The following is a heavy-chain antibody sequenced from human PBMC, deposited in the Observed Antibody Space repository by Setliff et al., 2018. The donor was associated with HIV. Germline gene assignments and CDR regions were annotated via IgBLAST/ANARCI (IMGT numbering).Heavy chain of an antibody. CDR1: GDLIRNSYYY. V-gene: IGHV4-39*07. CDR3: ARGLTARRVGNFDY. Sequence: SETLSLTCDVSGDLIRNSYYYWAWIRQSPGRGLEWIGSVYYSGITHYNPSLKSRVTISVDTSKKQFSLNLRSVTAADTAVYYCARGLTARRVGNFDYWGRGTLVTVSS. D-gene: IGHD6-6*01. J-gene: IGHJ4*02. CDR2: VYYSGIT.